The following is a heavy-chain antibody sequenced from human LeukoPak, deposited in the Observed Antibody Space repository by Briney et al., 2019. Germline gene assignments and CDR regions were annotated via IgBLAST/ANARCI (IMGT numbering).Heavy chain of an antibody. Sequence: SETLSLTCTVSGGSISSGSYYWSWIRQPAGKGLEWIGRIYTSGSTNYNPSLKSRVTISVDTSKNQFSLKMNSVTAADTAVYYCARHPAYYTGSGSYFGWFDPWGQGTLVTVSS. CDR2: IYTSGST. J-gene: IGHJ5*02. V-gene: IGHV4-61*02. CDR1: GGSISSGSYY. CDR3: ARHPAYYTGSGSYFGWFDP. D-gene: IGHD3-10*01.